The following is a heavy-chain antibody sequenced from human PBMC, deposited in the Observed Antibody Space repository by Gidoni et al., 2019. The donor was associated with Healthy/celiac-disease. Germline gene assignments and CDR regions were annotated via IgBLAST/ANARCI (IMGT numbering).Heavy chain of an antibody. Sequence: QVQLVESGGGVVQPGRSLRLYCAASGFTFSGYGMHWVRQAPGKGLEWLAVLSYDGRNQSYADSVKGRFTISRDNSKHTLYLQMNSLRAEDTAVYYCAKRCGGDCGDFDYWGQGTLVTVSS. CDR2: LSYDGRNQ. J-gene: IGHJ4*02. D-gene: IGHD2-21*02. CDR1: GFTFSGYG. V-gene: IGHV3-30*18. CDR3: AKRCGGDCGDFDY.